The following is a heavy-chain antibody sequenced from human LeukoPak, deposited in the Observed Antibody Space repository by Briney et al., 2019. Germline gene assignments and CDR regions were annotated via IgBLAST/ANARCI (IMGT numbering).Heavy chain of an antibody. Sequence: ASVMVSCKASGYDFSRYDINWVRLAPGQGLEWMGWMNPNNGDTDYAQNFQGRVTMTRDTSISTAYMELSRLRSDDTAVYYCARDLGYSSGPWGQGTLVTVSS. CDR1: GYDFSRYD. CDR3: ARDLGYSSGP. CDR2: MNPNNGDT. V-gene: IGHV1-2*02. D-gene: IGHD5-18*01. J-gene: IGHJ4*02.